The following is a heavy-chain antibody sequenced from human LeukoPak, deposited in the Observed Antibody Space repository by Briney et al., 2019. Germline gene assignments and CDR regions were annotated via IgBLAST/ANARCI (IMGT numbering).Heavy chain of an antibody. J-gene: IGHJ6*03. V-gene: IGHV4-61*02. CDR3: AREVGYSYGYYYYYYMDV. D-gene: IGHD5-18*01. CDR1: GGSISSGSYY. CDR2: IYTSGST. Sequence: PSETLSLTCTVSGGSISSGSYYWSWIRQPAGKGLEWIGRIYTSGSTNYKSSLKSRVTMSVDTSKNQFSLKLSSVTAADTAVYYCAREVGYSYGYYYYYYMDVWGKGTTVTISS.